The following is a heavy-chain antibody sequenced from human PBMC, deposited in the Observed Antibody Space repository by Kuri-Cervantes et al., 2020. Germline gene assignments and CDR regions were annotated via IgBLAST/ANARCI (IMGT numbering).Heavy chain of an antibody. CDR3: ARGWAIVVVPAHPYYGMDV. V-gene: IGHV4-34*01. CDR1: GGSFSGYY. D-gene: IGHD2-2*01. CDR2: INHSGST. Sequence: SETLSLTCAVYGGSFSGYYWSWIRQPPGKGLEWIGEINHSGSTNYNPSLKSRVTISVDTSKNQFSLKLGSVTAADTAVYYCARGWAIVVVPAHPYYGMDVWGQGTTVTVSS. J-gene: IGHJ6*01.